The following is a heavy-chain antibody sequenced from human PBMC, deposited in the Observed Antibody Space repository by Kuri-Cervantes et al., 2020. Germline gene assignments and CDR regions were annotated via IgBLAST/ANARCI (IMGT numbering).Heavy chain of an antibody. D-gene: IGHD3-10*01. CDR3: ANDRGGSA. CDR1: GFTFSSYG. CDR2: ISYDGSNK. V-gene: IGHV3-30*18. Sequence: GGSLRLSCAASGFTFSSYGMHWVRQAPGKGLEWVAVISYDGSNKYYADSVKGRFTISRDNSKNTLYLQMNSLRAEDTAVYYCANDRGGSAWGQGTLVTVSS. J-gene: IGHJ5*02.